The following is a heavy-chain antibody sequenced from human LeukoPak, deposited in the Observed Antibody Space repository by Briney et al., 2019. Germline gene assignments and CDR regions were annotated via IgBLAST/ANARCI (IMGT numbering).Heavy chain of an antibody. V-gene: IGHV1-69*13. CDR3: AREGRLKAYCGGDCYSGWST. D-gene: IGHD2-21*02. Sequence: SVKVSCKVSGGAFSRYAISWVRQAPGRGLEWMGGIIPIFGTPKFAQKFQGRVTITADESTSTAHMELSSLRSEDTAVYYCAREGRLKAYCGGDCYSGWSTWGQGTLVTVSS. CDR2: IIPIFGTP. J-gene: IGHJ5*02. CDR1: GGAFSRYA.